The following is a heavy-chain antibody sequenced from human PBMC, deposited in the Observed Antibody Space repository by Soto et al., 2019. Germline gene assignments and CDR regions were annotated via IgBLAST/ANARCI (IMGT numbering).Heavy chain of an antibody. J-gene: IGHJ5*02. CDR1: GYSFTSYW. V-gene: IGHV5-51*01. CDR2: IYPGDSDT. Sequence: GESLKISCKGSGYSFTSYWIGWVRQMPGKGLEWMGIIYPGDSDTTYSPPSQGQLTISADKSISTAYLPWSSLKASDTAMYYCARQPLLNYDSWSGFFTTWGKGTLVTVS. D-gene: IGHD3-3*01. CDR3: ARQPLLNYDSWSGFFTT.